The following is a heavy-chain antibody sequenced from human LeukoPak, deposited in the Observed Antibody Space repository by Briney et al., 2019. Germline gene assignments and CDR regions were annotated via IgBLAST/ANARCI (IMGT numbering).Heavy chain of an antibody. D-gene: IGHD3-22*01. CDR2: IIPIFGTA. J-gene: IGHJ4*02. CDR1: GGTFSSYA. V-gene: IGHV1-69*13. Sequence: SVKVSCKASGGTFSSYAISWVRQAPGQGLQWMGGIIPIFGTANYTQKFQGRVTITADESTSTAYMELSSLRSEDTAVYYCARGDYYDSSQPDYWGQGTLVTVSS. CDR3: ARGDYYDSSQPDY.